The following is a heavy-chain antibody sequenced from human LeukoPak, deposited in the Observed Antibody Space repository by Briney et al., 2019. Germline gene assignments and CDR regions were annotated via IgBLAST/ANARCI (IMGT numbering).Heavy chain of an antibody. Sequence: PGGSLRLSCAASGFTVSSNYMSWVRQAPGKGLEWVSVIYSGGSTYYADSVKGRFTISRDNSKSTLYLQMNSLRAEDTAVYYCARYSSSWYGGRWFDPWGQGTLVTVSS. CDR2: IYSGGST. V-gene: IGHV3-53*01. J-gene: IGHJ5*02. CDR1: GFTVSSNY. CDR3: ARYSSSWYGGRWFDP. D-gene: IGHD6-13*01.